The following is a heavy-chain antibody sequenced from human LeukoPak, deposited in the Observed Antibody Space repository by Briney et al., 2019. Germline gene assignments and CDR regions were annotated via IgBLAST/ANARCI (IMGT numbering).Heavy chain of an antibody. CDR1: GYSFTSYW. D-gene: IGHD2-2*01. V-gene: IGHV5-51*01. J-gene: IGHJ6*03. Sequence: GESLKISCKGSGYSFTSYWIGWVRQMPGKGLEWMGIIYPGDSDTRYSPSFQGQVTISADKSISTAYLQWSSLKASDTAMYYCARLADCSSTSCYYYYYYYMDVWAKGPRSPSP. CDR3: ARLADCSSTSCYYYYYYYMDV. CDR2: IYPGDSDT.